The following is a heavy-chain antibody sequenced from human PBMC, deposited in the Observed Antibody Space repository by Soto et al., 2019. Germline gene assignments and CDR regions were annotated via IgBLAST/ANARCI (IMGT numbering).Heavy chain of an antibody. CDR1: GGSINSDDHY. CDR3: DRTRRGGYWFAP. Sequence: KTSETLSLTCSVSGGSINSDDHYWTWIRQPPGKGLEWIGSIYYSGTTNYNPSLKSRITVSIDTSKNQFSLNLTSVTAADTALYYCDRTRRGGYWFAPWGQGTPVTVSS. J-gene: IGHJ5*02. D-gene: IGHD2-2*01. CDR2: IYYSGTT. V-gene: IGHV4-30-4*01.